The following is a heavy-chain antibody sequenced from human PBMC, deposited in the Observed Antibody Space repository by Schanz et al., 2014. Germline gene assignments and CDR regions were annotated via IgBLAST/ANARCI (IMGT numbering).Heavy chain of an antibody. CDR2: IGTSGGT. Sequence: DVQLLESGGGLVQPGGSLKLSCAASGLIFSNYVMSWVRQAPGKGLEWVSTIGTSGGTNYAESVKGRFTISRDNSKNTLFLQMNSLRAEDTAVYYCARDHTTESYYSAGPPIDYWGQGTLLTVSS. CDR3: ARDHTTESYYSAGPPIDY. D-gene: IGHD1-26*01. V-gene: IGHV3-23*01. CDR1: GLIFSNYV. J-gene: IGHJ4*02.